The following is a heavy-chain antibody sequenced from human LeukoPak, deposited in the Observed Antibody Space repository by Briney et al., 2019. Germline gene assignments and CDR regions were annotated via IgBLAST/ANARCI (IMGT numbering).Heavy chain of an antibody. CDR2: IYYSGST. V-gene: IGHV4-59*08. Sequence: SETLSLTCTVSGGSISSSYWTWIRQPPGKGLEWIGYIYYSGSTNYNPSLKSRVTISVDTSKNQFSLKLSSVTAADTAVYYCARRHYGSGNIDSWGQGTLVTVSS. J-gene: IGHJ4*02. D-gene: IGHD3-10*01. CDR1: GGSISSSY. CDR3: ARRHYGSGNIDS.